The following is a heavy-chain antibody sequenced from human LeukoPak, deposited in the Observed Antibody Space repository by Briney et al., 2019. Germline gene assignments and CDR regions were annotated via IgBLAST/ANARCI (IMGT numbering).Heavy chain of an antibody. Sequence: SETLSLTCTVSGGSLSNYYWSWIRQPPGEGLEWIGYVYSTGNTNYNPSLKCRVTISVDTSKNQFSLKLSSVTAADTAIYYCARNYYGTGWAFDIWGQGTMVTVS. CDR2: VYSTGNT. CDR1: GGSLSNYY. V-gene: IGHV4-59*01. D-gene: IGHD3-10*01. J-gene: IGHJ3*02. CDR3: ARNYYGTGWAFDI.